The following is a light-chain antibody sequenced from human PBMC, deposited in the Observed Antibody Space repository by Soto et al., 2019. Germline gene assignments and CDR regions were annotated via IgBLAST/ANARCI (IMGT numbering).Light chain of an antibody. J-gene: IGLJ2*01. CDR3: ISYTSSSTVV. CDR1: SSDVGGYNY. Sequence: QPVLTQPASVSGSPGQSITISCTGTSSDVGGYNYVSWYQQHPGKAPKLMIYDVSNRPSGVSNRFSGSKSGNTASLTISGLQAEDEADYYCISYTSSSTVVFGGGTKLTVL. V-gene: IGLV2-14*01. CDR2: DVS.